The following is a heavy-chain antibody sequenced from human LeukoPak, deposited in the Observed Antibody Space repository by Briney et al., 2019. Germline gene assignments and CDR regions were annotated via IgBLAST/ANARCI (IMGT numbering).Heavy chain of an antibody. CDR2: INGEGSSI. Sequence: GGALRLSCAASGFKLGDFWMFWGRQGPGEGLGWVSRINGEGSSISYPDSVKGRFTVSRDNAKNTLYLQMNSLTVEDTAVYYCARGKLYGSGAFDNWGQGTLVTVSS. V-gene: IGHV3-74*01. D-gene: IGHD3-10*01. CDR1: GFKLGDFW. CDR3: ARGKLYGSGAFDN. J-gene: IGHJ4*02.